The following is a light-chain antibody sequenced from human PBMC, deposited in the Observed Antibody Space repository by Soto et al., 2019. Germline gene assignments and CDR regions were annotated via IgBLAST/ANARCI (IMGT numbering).Light chain of an antibody. Sequence: QSALTQPASVSGSPGQSITISCTGTSSDVGRYNYVSWYQQHPGKAPKLMIYEVSNRPSGVSTRFSGSTSGSTASLTISGLQAEDEADYYCSSYTSSSTEVFGGGTKLTVL. J-gene: IGLJ3*02. CDR2: EVS. CDR3: SSYTSSSTEV. V-gene: IGLV2-14*01. CDR1: SSDVGRYNY.